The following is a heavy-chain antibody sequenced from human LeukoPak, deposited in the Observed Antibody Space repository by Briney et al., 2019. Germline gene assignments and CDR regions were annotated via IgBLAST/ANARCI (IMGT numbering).Heavy chain of an antibody. Sequence: SETLSLTCTVSGGSLSGSSYYWGWIRQPPGKGLEWIVSIYYSGSTYYNPSLKSRVTISVDTSKNQFSLKLSSVTAADTAVYYCARRTSGLSGLWYFDLWGRGTLVTVSS. J-gene: IGHJ2*01. D-gene: IGHD6-19*01. V-gene: IGHV4-39*01. CDR2: IYYSGST. CDR1: GGSLSGSSYY. CDR3: ARRTSGLSGLWYFDL.